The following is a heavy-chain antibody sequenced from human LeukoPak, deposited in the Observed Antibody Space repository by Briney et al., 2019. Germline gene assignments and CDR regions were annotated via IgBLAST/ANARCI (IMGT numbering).Heavy chain of an antibody. CDR2: INPNSGGP. D-gene: IGHD6-13*01. J-gene: IGHJ4*02. CDR1: GYTFTGYY. V-gene: IGHV1-2*02. CDR3: ASRGIADPNFDY. Sequence: ASVKVSCKASGYTFTGYYMHWVRQAPGQGLEWMGWINPNSGGPNYAQKFQGRVTMTRDTSISTAYMELSRLRSDDTAVYYCASRGIADPNFDYWGQGTLVTVSS.